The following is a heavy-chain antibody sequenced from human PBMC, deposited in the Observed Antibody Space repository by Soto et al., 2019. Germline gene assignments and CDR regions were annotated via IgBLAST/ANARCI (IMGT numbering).Heavy chain of an antibody. CDR3: ARVIGGGDASYFDY. V-gene: IGHV4-61*01. D-gene: IGHD2-21*02. J-gene: IGHJ4*02. CDR1: GASVSSGSYY. CDR2: IHYSGST. Sequence: SETLSLTCTVSGASVSSGSYYWSWIRQPPGKGLEWTGYIHYSGSTNYKPSLRSRVTISVDTSKNQFSLKLSSVTAADTAVYYRARVIGGGDASYFDYWGQGTLVTVSS.